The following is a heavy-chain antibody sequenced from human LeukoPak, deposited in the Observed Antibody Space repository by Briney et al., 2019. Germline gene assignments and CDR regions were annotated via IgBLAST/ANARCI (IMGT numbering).Heavy chain of an antibody. CDR2: IYYSGST. CDR1: GGSISSGDYY. J-gene: IGHJ3*02. Sequence: SETLSLTCTVSGGSISSGDYYWSWIRQPPGKALEWIGYIYYSGSTYYSPSLKSRVTISVDTSKNQFSLKLSSVTAADTAVYYCARGGRVHAFDIWGQGTMVTVSS. V-gene: IGHV4-30-4*01. D-gene: IGHD3-10*01. CDR3: ARGGRVHAFDI.